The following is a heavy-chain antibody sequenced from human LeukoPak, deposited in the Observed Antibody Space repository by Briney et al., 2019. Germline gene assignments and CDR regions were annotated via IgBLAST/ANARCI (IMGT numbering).Heavy chain of an antibody. J-gene: IGHJ6*02. Sequence: PSETLSLTCTVSGGSISSYYWNWIRQPPGKGLERIGYIYYSGSTNYNPSLKSRVTISVDTSKNQFSLKLSSVTAADTAVYYCARRHHYGSGGDYGMDVWGPGTTVTVSS. CDR2: IYYSGST. CDR3: ARRHHYGSGGDYGMDV. D-gene: IGHD3-10*01. V-gene: IGHV4-59*08. CDR1: GGSISSYY.